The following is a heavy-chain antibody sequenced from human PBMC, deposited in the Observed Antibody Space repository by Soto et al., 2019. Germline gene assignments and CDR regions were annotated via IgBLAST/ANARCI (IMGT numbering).Heavy chain of an antibody. J-gene: IGHJ4*02. D-gene: IGHD2-15*01. CDR1: GGTFSSYA. CDR2: IIPIFGTA. CDR3: ARESRSCSGGSCYFLPGIDY. Sequence: QVQLVQSGAEVKKPGSSVKVSCKASGGTFSSYAISWVRQAPGQGLEWMGGIIPIFGTANYAQKFQGRVTTTADESTSTAYMEPSSLRSEDTAVYYCARESRSCSGGSCYFLPGIDYWGQGTLVTVSS. V-gene: IGHV1-69*12.